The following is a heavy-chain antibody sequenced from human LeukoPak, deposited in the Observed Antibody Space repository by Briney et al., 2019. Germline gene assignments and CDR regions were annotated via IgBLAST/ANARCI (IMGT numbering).Heavy chain of an antibody. CDR1: GFTYNSYA. V-gene: IGHV3-23*01. J-gene: IGHJ4*02. CDR2: ISGSGGSP. CDR3: AKGVGATAGAIDY. Sequence: GGPLTLLCAACGFTYNSYAVRWLPGARGGAVVWVSAISGSGGSPYYADSVKGRFTISRDNSKNTLYLQMNSLRAEDTAVYYCAKGVGATAGAIDYWGQGTLVTVSS. D-gene: IGHD1-26*01.